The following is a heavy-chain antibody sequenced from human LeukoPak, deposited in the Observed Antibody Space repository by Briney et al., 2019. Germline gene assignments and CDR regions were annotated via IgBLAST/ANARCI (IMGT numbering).Heavy chain of an antibody. J-gene: IGHJ6*02. CDR1: GFTFSSYA. V-gene: IGHV3-23*01. CDR3: ARSMSDFWSGYLPYYYYGMDV. D-gene: IGHD3-3*01. CDR2: ISGSGGST. Sequence: GGSLRLSCAASGFTFSSYAMSWVRQAPGKGLEWVSAISGSGGSTYYADSVKGRFTISRDNSKNTLYLQMNSLRAEDTAVYYCARSMSDFWSGYLPYYYYGMDVWGQGTTVTVSS.